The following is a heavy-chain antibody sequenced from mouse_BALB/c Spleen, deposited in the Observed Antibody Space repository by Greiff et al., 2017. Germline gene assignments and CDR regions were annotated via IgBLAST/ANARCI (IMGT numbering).Heavy chain of an antibody. CDR1: GFTFSSYG. V-gene: IGHV5-6*01. CDR2: ISSGGSYT. CDR3: ARQRGDRSAWFAY. J-gene: IGHJ3*01. D-gene: IGHD2-14*01. Sequence: DVHLVESGGDLVKPGGSLKLSCAASGFTFSSYGMSWVRQTPDKRLEWVATISSGGSYTYYPDSVKGRFTISRDNAKNTLYLQMSSLKSEDTAMYYCARQRGDRSAWFAYWGQGTLVTVSA.